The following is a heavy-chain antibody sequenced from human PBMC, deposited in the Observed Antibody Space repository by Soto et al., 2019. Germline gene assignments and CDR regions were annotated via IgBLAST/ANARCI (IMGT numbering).Heavy chain of an antibody. J-gene: IGHJ4*02. Sequence: PGGSLRLSCAASGFTYSNYAMNCVSQAPEKGLEWGAYISASSSSLYCADSVKGRFTISRDNPKNSLYLQMNSLRDEDTAVYYCTRDFTWSEVYGGQGVKVSVSS. CDR2: ISASSSSL. CDR3: TRDFTWSEVY. CDR1: GFTYSNYA. V-gene: IGHV3-48*02. D-gene: IGHD3-3*01.